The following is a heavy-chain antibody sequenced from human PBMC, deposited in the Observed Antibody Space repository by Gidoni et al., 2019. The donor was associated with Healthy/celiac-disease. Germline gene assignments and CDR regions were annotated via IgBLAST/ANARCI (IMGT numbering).Heavy chain of an antibody. CDR3: AKDWGYCSGGSCLYYFDY. J-gene: IGHJ4*02. CDR2: ISGSGGST. Sequence: EVQLLESGGGLVQPGGSLRLSCAASGFTFSSYAMSWVRQAPGKGLGWVSAISGSGGSTYYADSVKGRFTISRDNSKNTLYLQMNSLRAEDTAVYYCAKDWGYCSGGSCLYYFDYWGQGTLVTVSS. V-gene: IGHV3-23*01. D-gene: IGHD2-15*01. CDR1: GFTFSSYA.